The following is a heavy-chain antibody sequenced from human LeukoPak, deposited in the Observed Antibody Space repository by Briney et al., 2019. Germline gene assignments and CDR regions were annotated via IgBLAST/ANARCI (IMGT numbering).Heavy chain of an antibody. V-gene: IGHV4-39*01. CDR2: IYYTGST. CDR3: ARHVSGDYAWLDV. CDR1: GGSISSSSYY. D-gene: IGHD4-17*01. Sequence: SETLSLTCTVSGGSISSSSYYWGWIRQPPGKGLEWIGTIYYTGSTYYNPSLKSRVTISIDTSKNQFSLRLSSVTAADTAMYYCARHVSGDYAWLDVWGQGTTVTVSS. J-gene: IGHJ6*02.